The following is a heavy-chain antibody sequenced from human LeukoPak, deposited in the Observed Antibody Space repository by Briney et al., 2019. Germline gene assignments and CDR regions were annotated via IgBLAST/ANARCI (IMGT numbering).Heavy chain of an antibody. D-gene: IGHD3-16*01. CDR2: IYTSGST. CDR3: ARGELPGFGNYYYYYGMDV. Sequence: PSETLSLTCTVSGGSISSYYWSWIRQPAGKGLEWIGRIYTSGSTNYNPSLKSRVTMSVDTSKNQFSLKLSSVTAADTAVYYCARGELPGFGNYYYYYGMDVWGQGTTVTVSS. J-gene: IGHJ6*02. CDR1: GGSISSYY. V-gene: IGHV4-4*07.